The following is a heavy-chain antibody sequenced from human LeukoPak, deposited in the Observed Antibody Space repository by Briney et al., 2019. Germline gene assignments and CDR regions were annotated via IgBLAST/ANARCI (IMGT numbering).Heavy chain of an antibody. CDR2: IYYSGST. CDR1: GGSISSYY. V-gene: IGHV4-59*01. Sequence: SETLSLTCTVSGGSISSYYWSWIRQPPGKGLEWIGYIYYSGSTNYNPSLKSRVTISVDTSKNQFSLKLSSVTAADTAVYYCARGGPPFGYDILTGYYLVNAFDIWGQGTMVTVSS. D-gene: IGHD3-9*01. CDR3: ARGGPPFGYDILTGYYLVNAFDI. J-gene: IGHJ3*02.